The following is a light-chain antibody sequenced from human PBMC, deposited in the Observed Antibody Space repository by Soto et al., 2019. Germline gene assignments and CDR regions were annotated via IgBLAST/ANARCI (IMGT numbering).Light chain of an antibody. J-gene: IGKJ1*01. CDR1: QSISSW. V-gene: IGKV1-5*01. CDR2: DAS. CDR3: QHYQNYWT. Sequence: MSFRASQSISSWLAWYQHKPGKAPKLLIYDASNLDSGVPSRFSCSGSRTECSLSISNMQPEHCATYIRQHYQNYWTFAEGTKVDIK.